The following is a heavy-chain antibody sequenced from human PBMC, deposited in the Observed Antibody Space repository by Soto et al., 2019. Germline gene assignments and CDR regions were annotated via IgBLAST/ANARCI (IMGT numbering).Heavy chain of an antibody. Sequence: SETLSLTCTVSGGSISSGGYYWSWIRQRPGKGLEWIGYIYYSGSTYYNPSLKSRVTISVDTTKNQFSLKLSSVTAAATAEYYCSRLSLRDYWFDPWGQGTLVTVSS. D-gene: IGHD2-21*01. CDR2: IYYSGST. CDR3: SRLSLRDYWFDP. CDR1: GGSISSGGYY. V-gene: IGHV4-31*03. J-gene: IGHJ5*02.